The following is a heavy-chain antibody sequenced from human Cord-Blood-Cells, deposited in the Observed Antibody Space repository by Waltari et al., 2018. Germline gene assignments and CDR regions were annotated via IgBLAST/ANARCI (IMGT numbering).Heavy chain of an antibody. V-gene: IGHV4-39*01. CDR2: IYYSGST. D-gene: IGHD6-19*01. CDR1: GGSISSSSYY. J-gene: IGHJ4*02. CDR3: ARPLDSSGFDY. Sequence: QLQLQESGPGLVKPSETLSLTCTVSGGSISSSSYYWGWLRQPPGKGLEWIGSIYYSGSTYYNPSLKSRVTISVDTSKNQFSLKLSSVTAADTAVYYCARPLDSSGFDYWGQGTLVTVSS.